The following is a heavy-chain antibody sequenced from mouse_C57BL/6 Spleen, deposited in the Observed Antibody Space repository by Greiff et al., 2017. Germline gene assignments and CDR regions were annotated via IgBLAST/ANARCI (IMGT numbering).Heavy chain of an antibody. CDR1: GFTFTDYY. D-gene: IGHD1-1*01. CDR2: VYPYNGGT. V-gene: IGHV1-36*01. CDR3: VPRYYGGDLGFAY. Sequence: VQLQQSGPVLVKPGPSVKISCKASGFTFTDYYMHWVKQSHGQSLEWIGLVYPYNGGTSYNQKFKGKATLTVDTSSSTAYMELNSLTSEDAAVYYCVPRYYGGDLGFAYWGQGTLVTVSA. J-gene: IGHJ3*01.